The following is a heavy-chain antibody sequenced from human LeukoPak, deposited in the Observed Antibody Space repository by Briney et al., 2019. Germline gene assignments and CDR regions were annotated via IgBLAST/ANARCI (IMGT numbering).Heavy chain of an antibody. J-gene: IGHJ4*02. CDR1: GGSISSYY. Sequence: PSETLSLTCTVSGGSISSYYWNWIRQPPGKGLEWIGYIYYSGTTNYNPSLKSRVSMSVDTSKNQFSLKLSSVTAADTAVYYCARGRNCGGDCYYFAYWGQGTLVTVSS. V-gene: IGHV4-59*12. CDR3: ARGRNCGGDCYYFAY. D-gene: IGHD2-21*02. CDR2: IYYSGTT.